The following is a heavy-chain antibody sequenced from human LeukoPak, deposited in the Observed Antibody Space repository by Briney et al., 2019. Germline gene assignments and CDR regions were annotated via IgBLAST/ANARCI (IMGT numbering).Heavy chain of an antibody. D-gene: IGHD5-18*01. Sequence: PGGSLRLSCAASGFIFSSYWMSWVRQAPGKGLEWVANIKKDGSEKYYVDSGKGRFTTSRDNAKTSLYLQMNSLRAEDTAVYYCARHLSGVTGYTYGRGIDYWGQGTLVTVSS. CDR2: IKKDGSEK. J-gene: IGHJ4*02. CDR1: GFIFSSYW. V-gene: IGHV3-7*01. CDR3: ARHLSGVTGYTYGRGIDY.